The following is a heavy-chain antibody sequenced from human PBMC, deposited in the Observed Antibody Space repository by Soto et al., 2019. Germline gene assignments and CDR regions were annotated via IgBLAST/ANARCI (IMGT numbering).Heavy chain of an antibody. CDR2: IYFSGTT. CDR3: ATNRVGAGTASFDY. Sequence: QLQLQESGPGLVKPSQTLSLTCTVSGGSISSGGYYWSWIRQHPGRGLEWIGSIYFSGTTYYNPSLRSRLTISLHTSENQVSLKLTSVTAADTAVYYCATNRVGAGTASFDYWGQGTPVTVSS. CDR1: GGSISSGGYY. J-gene: IGHJ4*02. V-gene: IGHV4-31*03. D-gene: IGHD1-1*01.